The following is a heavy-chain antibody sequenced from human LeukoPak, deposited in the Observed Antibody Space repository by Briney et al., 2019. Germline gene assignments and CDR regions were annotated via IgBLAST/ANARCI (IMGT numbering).Heavy chain of an antibody. CDR3: ARALGYDFWSGYYTRNDAFDT. V-gene: IGHV4-59*01. Sequence: PSETLSLTCTVSGGSISSYYWSWIRQPPGKGLEWIGYIYYSGSTNYNPSLKSRVTISVDTSKNQFSLKLSSVTAADTAVYYCARALGYDFWSGYYTRNDAFDTWGPGTMVTVSS. CDR2: IYYSGST. J-gene: IGHJ3*02. D-gene: IGHD3-3*01. CDR1: GGSISSYY.